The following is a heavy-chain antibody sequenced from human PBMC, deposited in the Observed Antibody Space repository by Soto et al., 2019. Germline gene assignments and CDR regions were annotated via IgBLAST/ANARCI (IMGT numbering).Heavy chain of an antibody. J-gene: IGHJ5*02. CDR3: ARLLYGLGSWFDP. V-gene: IGHV4-59*08. D-gene: IGHD3-10*01. Sequence: PSETRSLTCTVSGGSISSYYWSWIRQPPGKGLEWIGYIYYSGSTNYNPSLKSRVTISVDTSKNQFSLKLSSVTAADTAVYYCARLLYGLGSWFDPWGQGTLVTVSS. CDR1: GGSISSYY. CDR2: IYYSGST.